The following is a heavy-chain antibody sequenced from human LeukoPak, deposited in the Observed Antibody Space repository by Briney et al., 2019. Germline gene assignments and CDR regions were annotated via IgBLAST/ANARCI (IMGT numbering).Heavy chain of an antibody. CDR1: GFLFSTHA. Sequence: PGGSLRLSCAASGFLFSTHAMHWVRQAPGEGLEWVAFLWSDGTHEHYADSVKGRFTISRDNSKNTLYLQMNSLRAEDTAVYYCASGDYYDSSGYSYYFDYWGQGTRVTVSS. J-gene: IGHJ4*02. D-gene: IGHD3-22*01. CDR3: ASGDYYDSSGYSYYFDY. V-gene: IGHV3-33*01. CDR2: LWSDGTHE.